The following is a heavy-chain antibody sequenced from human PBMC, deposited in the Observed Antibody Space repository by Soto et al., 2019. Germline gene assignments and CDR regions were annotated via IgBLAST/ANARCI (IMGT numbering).Heavy chain of an antibody. CDR2: ISWNSGNI. CDR1: GFTFDDYA. J-gene: IGHJ4*02. V-gene: IGHV3-9*01. Sequence: EVQLVESGGGLVQPGRSLRLSCAASGFTFDDYAMHWLRQAPGKRLEWVSGISWNSGNIGYADSVKGRFTISRDNAKNSLYLQMTSLRAEDTVLYYWGTSYAYPYCFDYWGQGTLVTVSS. CDR3: GTSYAYPYCFDY. D-gene: IGHD5-18*01.